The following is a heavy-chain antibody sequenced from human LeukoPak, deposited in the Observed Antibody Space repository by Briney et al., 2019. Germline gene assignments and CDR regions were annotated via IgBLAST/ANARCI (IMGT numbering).Heavy chain of an antibody. D-gene: IGHD3-9*01. Sequence: GGSLRLSCAATGFTFGNYWKSWVRQAPEKGLEWVANIEQDGSDKYYVDSVKGRFTISRDNTKNSLYLQMNSLRADDTAVYYCERDSLVYYWGQGTLVTVSS. J-gene: IGHJ4*02. CDR2: IEQDGSDK. CDR1: GFTFGNYW. CDR3: ERDSLVYY. V-gene: IGHV3-7*01.